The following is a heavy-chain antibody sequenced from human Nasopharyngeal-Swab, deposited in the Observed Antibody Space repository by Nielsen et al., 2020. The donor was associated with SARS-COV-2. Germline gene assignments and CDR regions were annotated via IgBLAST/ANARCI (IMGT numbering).Heavy chain of an antibody. J-gene: IGHJ3*02. Sequence: GESLKISCAASGFTFSSYYMHLVRQATGKGLEWVSAICTAGDTYYPGSVKGRFTISRDNAKNSLYLQMNSLRAEDTALYYCAKAPSSGTDDAFDIWGQGTMVTVSS. CDR3: AKAPSSGTDDAFDI. CDR1: GFTFSSYY. CDR2: ICTAGDT. D-gene: IGHD2/OR15-2a*01. V-gene: IGHV3-13*01.